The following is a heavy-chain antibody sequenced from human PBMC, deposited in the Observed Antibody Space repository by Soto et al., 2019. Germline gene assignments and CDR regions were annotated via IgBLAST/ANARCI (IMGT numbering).Heavy chain of an antibody. CDR1: GYTFTTYA. CDR3: ARDRGVVVIDC. J-gene: IGHJ4*02. Sequence: ASVKVSCKASGYTFTTYAIHWVRQAPGQRLEWMGWINAGNGDTKYSQKFQGRVTITRDTSASTAYMELSSLRSEDTAVYYCARDRGVVVIDCWGQGTLVTVSS. CDR2: INAGNGDT. V-gene: IGHV1-3*01. D-gene: IGHD3-22*01.